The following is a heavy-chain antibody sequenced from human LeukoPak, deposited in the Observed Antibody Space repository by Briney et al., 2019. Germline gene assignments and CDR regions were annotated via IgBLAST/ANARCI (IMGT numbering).Heavy chain of an antibody. J-gene: IGHJ4*02. Sequence: SQTLSLTCTVSGDSISSRDSYWSWIRQYPGKALEWLGFIYSSGTTNYNPSLRSRVTLSVDTSQNQFFLWLTSVTDADTATYYCVRNTDGRSNGDYWGQGTLVTVSS. CDR3: VRNTDGRSNGDY. CDR1: GDSISSRDSY. D-gene: IGHD1-1*01. V-gene: IGHV4-31*02. CDR2: IYSSGTT.